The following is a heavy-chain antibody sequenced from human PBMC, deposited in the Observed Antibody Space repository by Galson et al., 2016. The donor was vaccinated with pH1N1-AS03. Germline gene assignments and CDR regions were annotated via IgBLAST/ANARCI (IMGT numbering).Heavy chain of an antibody. D-gene: IGHD6-25*01. CDR2: ISSSSSYT. CDR1: GFTFSDYY. CDR3: ARTLAASGYYFDS. J-gene: IGHJ4*02. Sequence: SLRLSCAASGFTFSDYYMSWIRQAPGKGLEWISYISSSSSYTNYADPVKGRFTISRDNAKNSLYLQMNRLRAEDTAVYYCARTLAASGYYFDSWGQGTLVTVSS. V-gene: IGHV3-11*06.